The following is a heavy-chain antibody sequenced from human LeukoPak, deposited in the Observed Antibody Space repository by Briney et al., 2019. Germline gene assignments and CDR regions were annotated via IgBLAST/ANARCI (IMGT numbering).Heavy chain of an antibody. Sequence: NPSETLSLTCTVSGESISSSRHYWSWIRQPAGKGLEWIGRIYPSGNTNYNPSLKSRATISLDTSKNQFSLNLKSVTAADTAMYYCARDGVVTMELDFWGQGTLVTVSS. D-gene: IGHD3-10*01. CDR1: GESISSSRHY. CDR2: IYPSGNT. CDR3: ARDGVVTMELDF. J-gene: IGHJ4*02. V-gene: IGHV4-61*02.